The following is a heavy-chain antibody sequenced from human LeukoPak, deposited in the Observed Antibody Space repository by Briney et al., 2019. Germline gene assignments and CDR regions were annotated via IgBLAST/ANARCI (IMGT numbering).Heavy chain of an antibody. CDR1: GGTFSSYA. CDR3: ARVPYYDSSGYPYYFDY. V-gene: IGHV1-69*01. CDR2: IIPIFGTA. J-gene: IGHJ4*02. D-gene: IGHD3-22*01. Sequence: SVKVSCKASGGTFSSYAISWVRQAPGQGLEWMGGIIPIFGTANYAQKFQGRVTITADESTSTAYMEPSSLRSEDTAVYYCARVPYYDSSGYPYYFDYWGQGTLVTVSS.